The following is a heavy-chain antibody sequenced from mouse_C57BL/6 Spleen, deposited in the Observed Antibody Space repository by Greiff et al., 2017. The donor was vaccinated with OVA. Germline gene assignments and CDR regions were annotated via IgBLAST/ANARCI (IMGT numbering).Heavy chain of an antibody. CDR3: ARYYYFDY. CDR1: GYTFTDYY. Sequence: EVKVVESGPELVKPGASVKISCKASGYTFTDYYMNWVKQSHGKSLEWIGDINPNNGGTSYNQKFKGKATLTVDKSSSTAYMELRSLTSEDSAVYYCARYYYFDYWGQGTTLTVSS. V-gene: IGHV1-26*01. CDR2: INPNNGGT. J-gene: IGHJ2*01.